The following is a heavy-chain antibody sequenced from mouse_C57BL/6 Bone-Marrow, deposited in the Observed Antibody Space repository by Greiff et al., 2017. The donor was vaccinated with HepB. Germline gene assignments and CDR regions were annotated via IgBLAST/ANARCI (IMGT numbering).Heavy chain of an antibody. CDR2: INPGSGGT. J-gene: IGHJ4*01. CDR1: GYAFTNYL. CDR3: ACYAMDY. V-gene: IGHV1-54*01. Sequence: QVQLQQSGAELVRPGTSVKVSCKASGYAFTNYLIGWVKQRPGQGLEWIGVINPGSGGTNYNEKFKGKATLTADKSSSTAYMQLSSLTSEDSAVYFCACYAMDYWGQGTSVTVSS.